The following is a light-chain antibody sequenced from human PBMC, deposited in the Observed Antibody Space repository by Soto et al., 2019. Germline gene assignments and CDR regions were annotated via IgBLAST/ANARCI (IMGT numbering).Light chain of an antibody. CDR1: SSDVGSYNL. CDR2: EGS. V-gene: IGLV2-23*01. Sequence: QPASVSGSPGQSITISCTGTSSDVGSYNLVSWYQQHPGKAPKLMIYEGSKRPSGVSNRFSGSKSGNTASLTISGLQAEDEADYYCCSYAGSSSVVFGGGTSSPS. CDR3: CSYAGSSSVV. J-gene: IGLJ2*01.